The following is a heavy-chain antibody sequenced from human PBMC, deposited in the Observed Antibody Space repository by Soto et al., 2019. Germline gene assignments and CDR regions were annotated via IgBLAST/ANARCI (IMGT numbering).Heavy chain of an antibody. CDR3: ARVEDPDP. Sequence: GGSLRLSCVASGFTFSDYYMSWIRQAPGKGLEWISYISSGGRFTKYADSVKGRFTISRDDAKNSLFLQMNSLRVDDTAVYYCARVEDPDPWGQETLVTVSS. CDR1: GFTFSDYY. V-gene: IGHV3-11*06. CDR2: ISSGGRFT. J-gene: IGHJ5*02.